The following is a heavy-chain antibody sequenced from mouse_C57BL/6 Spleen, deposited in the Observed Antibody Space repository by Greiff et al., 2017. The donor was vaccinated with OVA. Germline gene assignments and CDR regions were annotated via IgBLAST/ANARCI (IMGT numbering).Heavy chain of an antibody. CDR3: ARSYDYDGAWFAY. CDR2: ISSGSSNI. Sequence: EVMLVESGGGLVKPGGSLKLSCAASGFTFSDYGMHWVRQAPEKGLEWVAYISSGSSNIYYADTVKGRFTISRDNAKNTLFLQMTSLRSEDTAMYYCARSYDYDGAWFAYWGQGTLVTVSA. J-gene: IGHJ3*01. D-gene: IGHD2-4*01. CDR1: GFTFSDYG. V-gene: IGHV5-17*01.